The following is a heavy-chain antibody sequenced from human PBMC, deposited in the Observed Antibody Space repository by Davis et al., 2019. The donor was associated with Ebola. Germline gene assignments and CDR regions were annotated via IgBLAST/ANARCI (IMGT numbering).Heavy chain of an antibody. Sequence: MPSETLSLTCAVYGGSFSGYYWSWIRQPPGKGLEWIGEINHSGSTNYNLSLKSRVTISVDTSKNQFSLKLSSVTAADTAAYYCARGNAFDIWGQGTMVTVSS. CDR3: ARGNAFDI. CDR2: INHSGST. J-gene: IGHJ3*02. V-gene: IGHV4-34*01. CDR1: GGSFSGYY.